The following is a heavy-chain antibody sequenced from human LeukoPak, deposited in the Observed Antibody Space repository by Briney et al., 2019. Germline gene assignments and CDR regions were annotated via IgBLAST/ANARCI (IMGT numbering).Heavy chain of an antibody. V-gene: IGHV1-69*04. J-gene: IGHJ3*02. CDR1: GGTFSSYA. D-gene: IGHD1-1*01. CDR2: IIPILGIA. Sequence: SVTVSCKASGGTFSSYAISWVRQAPGQGLEWMGRIIPILGIANYAQKFQGRVTITADKSTSTAYMELSSLRSDDTAVYYCARLRTTGTTGYALDIWGQGTMVTVSS. CDR3: ARLRTTGTTGYALDI.